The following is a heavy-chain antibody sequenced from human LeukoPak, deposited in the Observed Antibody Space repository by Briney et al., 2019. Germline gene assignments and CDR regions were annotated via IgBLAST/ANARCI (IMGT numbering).Heavy chain of an antibody. V-gene: IGHV4-61*08. CDR1: AVSVSNGDYY. CDR3: ARETPGAGHFDY. CDR2: VYYTGST. J-gene: IGHJ4*02. D-gene: IGHD7-27*01. Sequence: PSETLSLTCTVSAVSVSNGDYYWSWLRQPPGKALEWIGFVYYTGSTYYTPSLEGRATISVDTSKNQFSVKLSSVTAADTAVYYCARETPGAGHFDYWGQGSLVTVSS.